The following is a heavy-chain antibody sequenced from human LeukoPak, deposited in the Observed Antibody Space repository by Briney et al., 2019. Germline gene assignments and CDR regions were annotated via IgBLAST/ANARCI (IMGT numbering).Heavy chain of an antibody. Sequence: PGGSLRLSCAASGFTFSSYAMSWVRQAPGKGLEWVSAISGSGGSTYYADAVRGRFTISRDNSKDTLYLQMNSLRAEDTAVYYCAKVLDSSGYYPSDRWGQGTLVIVSS. J-gene: IGHJ5*02. CDR2: ISGSGGST. CDR3: AKVLDSSGYYPSDR. CDR1: GFTFSSYA. V-gene: IGHV3-23*01. D-gene: IGHD3-22*01.